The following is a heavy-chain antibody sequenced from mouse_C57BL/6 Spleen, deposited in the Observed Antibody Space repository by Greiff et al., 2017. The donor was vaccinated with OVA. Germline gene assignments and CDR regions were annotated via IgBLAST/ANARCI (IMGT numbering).Heavy chain of an antibody. V-gene: IGHV1-69*01. D-gene: IGHD1-1*01. CDR2: IDPSDSYT. CDR1: GYTFTSYW. J-gene: IGHJ1*03. CDR3: ARSVVATLYWYFDV. Sequence: VQLQQSGAELVMPGASVKLSCKASGYTFTSYWMHWVKQRPGQGLEWIGEIDPSDSYTNYNQKFKCKSTLTVDKSSSTAYMQLSSLTSEDSAVYYCARSVVATLYWYFDVWGTGTTVTVSS.